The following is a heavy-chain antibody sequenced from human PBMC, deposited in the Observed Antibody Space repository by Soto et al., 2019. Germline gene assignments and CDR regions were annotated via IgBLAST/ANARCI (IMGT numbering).Heavy chain of an antibody. CDR1: GGSFSGYY. D-gene: IGHD1-7*01. CDR3: ATSPLNYAFDY. V-gene: IGHV4-34*01. Sequence: SETLSLTCAVYGGSFSGYYWSWIRQPPGKGLEWIGEINHSGSTNYNPSLKSRVPRPVETSKNQLSLKLSSVTAADTAVYYCATSPLNYAFDYWGQGTLVTVSS. J-gene: IGHJ4*02. CDR2: INHSGST.